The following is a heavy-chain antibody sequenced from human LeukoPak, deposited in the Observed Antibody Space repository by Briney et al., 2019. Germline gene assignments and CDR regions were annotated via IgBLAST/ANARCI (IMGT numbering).Heavy chain of an antibody. D-gene: IGHD1-26*01. CDR3: ARDRGELLPDYFDY. Sequence: GGSLRLSCAASGFTVSFYAMSWARQAPGKGLEWVSVIAGGGSSTYYADSVKGRFTISRDNSKNTLYLQMNSLRVEDTAVYYCARDRGELLPDYFDYWGQGTLVTVSS. J-gene: IGHJ4*02. CDR2: IAGGGSST. V-gene: IGHV3-23*01. CDR1: GFTVSFYA.